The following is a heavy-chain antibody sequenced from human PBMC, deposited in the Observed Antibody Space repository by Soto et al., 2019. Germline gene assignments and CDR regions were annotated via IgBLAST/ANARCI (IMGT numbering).Heavy chain of an antibody. CDR3: ARGSNYYGSGSYSDLDY. CDR2: ISAYNGNT. Sequence: ASVNVSCNASGYTFTSYFISWVRQAPGQGLEWMGWISAYNGNTNYAQKLQGRVTMTTDTSTSTAYMELRSLRSDDTAVYYCARGSNYYGSGSYSDLDYWGQGTLVTVSS. CDR1: GYTFTSYF. V-gene: IGHV1-18*01. J-gene: IGHJ4*02. D-gene: IGHD3-10*01.